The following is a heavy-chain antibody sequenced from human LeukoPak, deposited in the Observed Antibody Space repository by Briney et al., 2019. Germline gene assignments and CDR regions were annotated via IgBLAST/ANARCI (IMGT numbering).Heavy chain of an antibody. CDR3: ARFGMDAAIDY. CDR2: MKQDGSEK. CDR1: GFTFSGYW. Sequence: GGSLRLSCAASGFTFSGYWMSWVRQAPGKGLEWVATMKQDGSEKTYVDSVEGRLTSSRDNAKSSLFLQMDSLRAEDTAVYYCARFGMDAAIDYWGQGTLVTVSS. D-gene: IGHD2-15*01. V-gene: IGHV3-7*01. J-gene: IGHJ4*02.